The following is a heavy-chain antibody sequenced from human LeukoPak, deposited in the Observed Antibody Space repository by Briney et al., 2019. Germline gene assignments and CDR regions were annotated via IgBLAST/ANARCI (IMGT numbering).Heavy chain of an antibody. Sequence: GGSLRLSCAASGFTVSSNYMNWARQAPGKGLEWVSVIYSGGSTIYADSVKGRFTISRDSSKNTLYLQMNSLRAEDTAVYYCARDPVGAIGYGMDVWGQGTTVTVSS. V-gene: IGHV3-66*01. CDR2: IYSGGST. CDR1: GFTVSSNY. D-gene: IGHD1-26*01. J-gene: IGHJ6*02. CDR3: ARDPVGAIGYGMDV.